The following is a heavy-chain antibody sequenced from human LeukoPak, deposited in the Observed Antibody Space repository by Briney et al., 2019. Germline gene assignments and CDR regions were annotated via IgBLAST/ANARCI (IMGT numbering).Heavy chain of an antibody. J-gene: IGHJ4*02. CDR2: INEDASRI. Sequence: GGSLRLSCAASGFTFRNFWMSWVRQAPGKGLEWVSNINEDASRIYYPDSVKGRFTISRDNSKNSLFLQMNSLRAEDTAVYYCARDGDGLIFPTASRGQGTLVTVSS. CDR1: GFTFRNFW. V-gene: IGHV3-7*01. D-gene: IGHD2-21*01. CDR3: ARDGDGLIFPTAS.